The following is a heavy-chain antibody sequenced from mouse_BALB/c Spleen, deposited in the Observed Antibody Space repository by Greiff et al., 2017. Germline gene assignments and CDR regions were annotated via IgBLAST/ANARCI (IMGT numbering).Heavy chain of an antibody. J-gene: IGHJ4*01. V-gene: IGHV3-6*02. Sequence: ESGPGLVKPSQSLSLTCSVTGYSITSGYYWNWIRQFPGNKLEWMGYISYDGSNNYNPSLKNRISITRDTSKNQFFLKLNSVTTEDTATYYCARARPGAMDYWGQGTSVTVSS. CDR3: ARARPGAMDY. CDR2: ISYDGSN. CDR1: GYSITSGYY.